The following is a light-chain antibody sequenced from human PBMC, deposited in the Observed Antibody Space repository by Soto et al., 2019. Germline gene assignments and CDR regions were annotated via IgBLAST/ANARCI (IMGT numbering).Light chain of an antibody. V-gene: IGKV1-39*01. J-gene: IGKJ1*01. CDR3: QQSYSTPPWT. CDR2: AAS. CDR1: QSISSY. Sequence: DIKMTQSPSSLSASVGDSVTITCRASQSISSYLNWYQQKPGKAPKLLIYAASSLQSGVPSRFSGSGSGTDFTLTISSLQPEDFATYYCQQSYSTPPWTLGQGTKVDI.